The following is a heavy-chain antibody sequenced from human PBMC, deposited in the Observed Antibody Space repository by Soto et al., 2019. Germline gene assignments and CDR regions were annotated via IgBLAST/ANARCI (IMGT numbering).Heavy chain of an antibody. CDR1: GYTLTSYG. J-gene: IGHJ5*02. Sequence: QVQLVQSGAEVKKPGASVKVSCKASGYTLTSYGISWVRQAPGQGLEWMGWISAYNGNTNYAQKLQGRVTMTTDTSTSTAYMELRSLRSDDTAVYYCAGAIHYFSSSSAGYSFDPWGQGTLVTVSS. CDR3: AGAIHYFSSSSAGYSFDP. V-gene: IGHV1-18*01. D-gene: IGHD6-6*01. CDR2: ISAYNGNT.